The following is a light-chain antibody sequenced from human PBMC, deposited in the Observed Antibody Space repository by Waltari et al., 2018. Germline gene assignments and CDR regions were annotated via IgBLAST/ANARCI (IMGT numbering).Light chain of an antibody. CDR2: STY. Sequence: EIVLTQSPGTLSLSPGDRATLSCRASQTVSTIALSWYQQKPGQAPRVLIYSTYNRATGIADRFSGSGSGTDFTLASNRLVPDDFAMYYCQQYDGIVVTFGGGTKV. CDR3: QQYDGIVVT. CDR1: QTVSTIA. J-gene: IGKJ4*01. V-gene: IGKV3-20*01.